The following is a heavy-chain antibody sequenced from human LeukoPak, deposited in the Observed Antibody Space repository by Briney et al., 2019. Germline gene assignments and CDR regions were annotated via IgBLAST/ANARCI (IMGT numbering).Heavy chain of an antibody. V-gene: IGHV1-18*01. J-gene: IGHJ4*02. CDR3: ARTYSKYFSNSEFDY. Sequence: ASVKVSCKASGYTFSNYGITWVRQAAGQGLEWMGWISAYNHNTDSAQNLHGRLTMTTDTSTGTAYMELRSLRSDDTAVYYCARTYSKYFSNSEFDYWGQGTLVTVSS. D-gene: IGHD2-21*01. CDR2: ISAYNHNT. CDR1: GYTFSNYG.